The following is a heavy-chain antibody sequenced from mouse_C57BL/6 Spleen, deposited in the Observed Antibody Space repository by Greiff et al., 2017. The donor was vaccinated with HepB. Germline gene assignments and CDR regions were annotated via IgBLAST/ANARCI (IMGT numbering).Heavy chain of an antibody. Sequence: VLLQQSDAELVKPGASVKISCKVSGYTFTDHTIHWMKQRPEQGLEWIGYIYPRDGSTKYNEKFKGKATLTADKSSSTAYMQLNSLTSEDSAVYFGARRDVYDRYYAMDYSGQGTSVTVSS. CDR3: ARRDVYDRYYAMDY. CDR2: IYPRDGST. J-gene: IGHJ4*01. CDR1: GYTFTDHT. V-gene: IGHV1-78*01. D-gene: IGHD2-2*01.